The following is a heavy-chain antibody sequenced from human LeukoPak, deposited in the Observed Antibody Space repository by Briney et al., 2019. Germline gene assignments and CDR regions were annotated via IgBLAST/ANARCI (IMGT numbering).Heavy chain of an antibody. V-gene: IGHV3-15*01. Sequence: GGSLRLSCAASGFTFSNSWMSWVRQAPGKGLEWVGRIKSKTDGGITDYAATVKYRFTISRDDSKNTLYKQMNSQKTEDTAVYYCTTNYDILTGYRFDYWGQGTLVTVSS. CDR3: TTNYDILTGYRFDY. CDR2: IKSKTDGGIT. J-gene: IGHJ4*02. CDR1: GFTFSNSW. D-gene: IGHD3-9*01.